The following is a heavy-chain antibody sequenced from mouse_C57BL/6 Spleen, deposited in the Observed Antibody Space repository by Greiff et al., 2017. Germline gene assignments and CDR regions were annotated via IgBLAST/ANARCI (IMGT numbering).Heavy chain of an antibody. V-gene: IGHV1-85*01. J-gene: IGHJ3*01. CDR3: ARSRNGYDYAWFAY. CDR1: GYTFTSYD. D-gene: IGHD2-4*01. CDR2: IYPRDGST. Sequence: VKLMESGPELVKPGASVKLSCKASGYTFTSYDINWVKQRPGQGLGWIGWIYPRDGSTKYNEKFKGKATLTVDTSSSTAYMELHSLTSEDSAVYFCARSRNGYDYAWFAYWGQGTLVTVSA.